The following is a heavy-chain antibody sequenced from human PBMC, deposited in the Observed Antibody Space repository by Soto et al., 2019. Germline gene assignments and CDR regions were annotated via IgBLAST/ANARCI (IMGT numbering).Heavy chain of an antibody. V-gene: IGHV3-7*03. Sequence: GGSLRLSCEVSGFIFSMYSMSWVRQTPGKGLEWVAKIPQDGVDGHYADAVQGRFTISRDNGKNSLYRQMNNLRVEDTAVYYCARDHLILPAHDFFYGSDVWGRGATVTVSS. J-gene: IGHJ6*02. CDR2: IPQDGVDG. D-gene: IGHD2-21*02. CDR1: GFIFSMYS. CDR3: ARDHLILPAHDFFYGSDV.